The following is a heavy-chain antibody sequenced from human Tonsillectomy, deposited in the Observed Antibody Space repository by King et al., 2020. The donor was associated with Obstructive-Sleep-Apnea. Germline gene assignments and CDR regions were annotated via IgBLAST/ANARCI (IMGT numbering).Heavy chain of an antibody. V-gene: IGHV4-4*02. J-gene: IGHJ4*02. CDR1: GDSITSTNW. Sequence: PLQESGPGLVEPSGTLSLTCTVSGDSITSTNWWSWVRQPPGKGLEWIGEIYQSGSTNYNSSLKSRVTILVDKSKSQFSLKLTSVTDADTAVYFCARNGYYCIDYWGQGTLVTVSS. CDR2: IYQSGST. CDR3: ARNGYYCIDY. D-gene: IGHD1-26*01.